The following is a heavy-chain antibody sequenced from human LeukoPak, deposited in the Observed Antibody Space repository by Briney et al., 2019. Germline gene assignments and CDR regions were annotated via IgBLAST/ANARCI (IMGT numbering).Heavy chain of an antibody. Sequence: SETLSLTCAVYGGSFSGYYWSWIRQPPGKGLEWIGEINHSGSTNYNPSLKSRVTISVDTSKNQFSLKLSSVTAADTAVYYCARAQITIFGVVIGFFDYWGQGTLVTVSS. CDR1: GGSFSGYY. CDR2: INHSGST. D-gene: IGHD3-3*01. CDR3: ARAQITIFGVVIGFFDY. V-gene: IGHV4-34*01. J-gene: IGHJ4*02.